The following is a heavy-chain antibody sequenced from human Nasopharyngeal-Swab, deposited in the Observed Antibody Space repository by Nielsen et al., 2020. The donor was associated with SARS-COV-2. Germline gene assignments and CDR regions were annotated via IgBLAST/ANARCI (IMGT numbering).Heavy chain of an antibody. D-gene: IGHD3-10*01. CDR3: ARDELGFGEN. Sequence: SLKISWAASGFTFSSYAMHWVRQAPGKGLEWVAVISYDGSNKYYADSVKGRFTISRDNSKNTLYLQMNSLRAEDTAVYYCARDELGFGENWGQGTLVTVSS. J-gene: IGHJ4*02. CDR1: GFTFSSYA. CDR2: ISYDGSNK. V-gene: IGHV3-30*04.